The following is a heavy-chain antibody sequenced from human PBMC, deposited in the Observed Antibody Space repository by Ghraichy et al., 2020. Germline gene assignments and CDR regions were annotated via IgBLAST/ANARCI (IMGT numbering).Heavy chain of an antibody. CDR1: GGSISSYY. V-gene: IGHV4-59*01. J-gene: IGHJ5*02. Sequence: SQTLSLTCTVSGGSISSYYWSWIRQPPGKGLEWIGYIYYSGSTNYNPSLKSRVTISVDTSKNQFSLKLSSVTAADTAVYYCAGDPGYCSGGSCYSGFDPWGQGTLVTVSS. D-gene: IGHD2-15*01. CDR3: AGDPGYCSGGSCYSGFDP. CDR2: IYYSGST.